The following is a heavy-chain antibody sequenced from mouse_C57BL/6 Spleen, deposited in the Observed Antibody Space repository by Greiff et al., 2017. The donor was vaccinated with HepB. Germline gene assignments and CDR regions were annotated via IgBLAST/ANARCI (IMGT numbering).Heavy chain of an antibody. CDR3: VRRGPPHAMDY. J-gene: IGHJ4*01. CDR2: IRSKSNNYAT. CDR1: GFSFNTYA. Sequence: EVKVVESGGGLVQPKGSLKLSCAASGFSFNTYAMNWVRQAPGKGLEWVARIRSKSNNYATYYADSVKDRFTISRDDSESMLYLQMNNLKTEDTAMYYCVRRGPPHAMDYWGQGTSVTVSS. V-gene: IGHV10-1*01.